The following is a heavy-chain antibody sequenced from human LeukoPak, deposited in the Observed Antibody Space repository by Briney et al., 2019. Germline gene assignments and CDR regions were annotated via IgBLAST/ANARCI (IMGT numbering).Heavy chain of an antibody. D-gene: IGHD6-25*01. CDR1: GGSISSYY. J-gene: IGHJ6*02. CDR2: INTSGST. CDR3: ARDWPGRGIAAYGMDV. Sequence: SETPSLTCTVSGGSISSYYWNWIRQPAGKGLEWIGRINTSGSTNDNPSLKSRVTISVDTSKNQFSLKLSSVTAADTAVYYCARDWPGRGIAAYGMDVWGQGTTVTVSS. V-gene: IGHV4-4*07.